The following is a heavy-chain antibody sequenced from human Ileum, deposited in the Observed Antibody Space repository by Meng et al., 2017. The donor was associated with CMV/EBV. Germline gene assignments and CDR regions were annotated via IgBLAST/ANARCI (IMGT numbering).Heavy chain of an antibody. J-gene: IGHJ4*02. CDR1: GFNFKVYY. Sequence: RSCAASGFNFKVYYMRWIRQAPGKGLEWISYITDTGSLIYYADSIRGRFTISRDNAKNALYLQMNSLRAEDAAVYYCVASSVIAPFYWGQGTLVTVSS. CDR3: VASSVIAPFY. D-gene: IGHD3-16*02. V-gene: IGHV3-11*04. CDR2: ITDTGSLI.